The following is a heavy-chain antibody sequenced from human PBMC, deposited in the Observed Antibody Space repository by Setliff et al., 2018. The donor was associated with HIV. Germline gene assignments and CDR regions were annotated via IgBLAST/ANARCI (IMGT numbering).Heavy chain of an antibody. CDR3: AKGAGFYGDYTFDH. D-gene: IGHD4-17*01. CDR1: GGSISSASYY. CDR2: IYSTGST. V-gene: IGHV4-61*01. Sequence: PSETLSLTCTVSGGSISSASYYWSWIRQSPGRELEWIGYIYSTGSTNYNPSLQSRVSISMDASKNKFSLKVTSVTSADTAVYYCAKGAGFYGDYTFDHCGQGRQVTVSS. J-gene: IGHJ4*02.